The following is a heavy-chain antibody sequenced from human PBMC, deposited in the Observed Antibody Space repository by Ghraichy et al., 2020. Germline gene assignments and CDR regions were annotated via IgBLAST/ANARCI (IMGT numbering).Heavy chain of an antibody. CDR2: IDWDDEK. CDR3: ARIQFLRGYYMDV. D-gene: IGHD3-3*01. V-gene: IGHV2-70*04. Sequence: SGPTLVKPTQTLTLTCTLSGFSLSTSGMRVSWIRQPPGKAPEWLARIDWDDEKFYSTSLKTRLIISKDTSKNQVVLIMTNMNPVDTATYYCARIQFLRGYYMDVWGKGTTVTVSS. J-gene: IGHJ6*03. CDR1: GFSLSTSGMR.